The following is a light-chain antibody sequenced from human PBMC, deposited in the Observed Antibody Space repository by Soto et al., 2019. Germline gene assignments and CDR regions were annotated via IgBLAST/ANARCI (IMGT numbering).Light chain of an antibody. CDR2: KAS. CDR3: QHYNSYSVA. J-gene: IGKJ1*01. V-gene: IGKV1-5*03. CDR1: QTISSW. Sequence: DIQMTQSPSTLSGSVGDRVTLTCRASQTISSWFAWYQQKPGKAPPLLIYKASTCKSGVSSRFSGSGSGSEFTLTISSLQPGDFAAYYCQHYNSYSVAFGQGTKVELK.